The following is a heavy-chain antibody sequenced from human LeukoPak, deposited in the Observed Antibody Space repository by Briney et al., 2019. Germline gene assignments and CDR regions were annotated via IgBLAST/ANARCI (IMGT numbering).Heavy chain of an antibody. Sequence: GGSLRLSCAASGFNFSDYSMNWVRQAPGKGLEFVANIKQDGSEKYYVDSVKGRFTISRENAKNSLFLQMNSLRAEDTAVYYCARMEWGGPFDYWGQGTLVTVSS. V-gene: IGHV3-7*01. CDR3: ARMEWGGPFDY. CDR2: IKQDGSEK. J-gene: IGHJ4*02. D-gene: IGHD3-3*01. CDR1: GFNFSDYS.